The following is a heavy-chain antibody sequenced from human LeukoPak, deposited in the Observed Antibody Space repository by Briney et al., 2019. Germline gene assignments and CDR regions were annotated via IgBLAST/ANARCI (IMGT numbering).Heavy chain of an antibody. CDR3: AKDQGDYGRGYFDY. Sequence: QPGRTLRLSCAASGFTFSRYGFHWVRQAPGKGLEWVTFIREDGSKKYYADSVKGRFTISRDNSKNTLYPQMNSLRAEDTAVYYCAKDQGDYGRGYFDYWGQGTLVTVSS. D-gene: IGHD4-17*01. J-gene: IGHJ4*02. CDR1: GFTFSRYG. CDR2: IREDGSKK. V-gene: IGHV3-30*02.